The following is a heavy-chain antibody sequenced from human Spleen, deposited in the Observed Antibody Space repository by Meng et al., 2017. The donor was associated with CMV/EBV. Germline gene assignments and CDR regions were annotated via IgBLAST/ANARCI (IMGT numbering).Heavy chain of an antibody. V-gene: IGHV3-21*01. D-gene: IGHD6-13*01. CDR2: ISSSSSYI. CDR1: GFTFSSYS. Sequence: SGFTFSSYSMNWVRQAPGKGLEWVSSISSSSSYIYYADSLKGRFTISRDNAKNSLYLQMNSLRAEDTAVYYCARDRSSWYYYAMDVWGQGTTVTVSS. CDR3: ARDRSSWYYYAMDV. J-gene: IGHJ6*02.